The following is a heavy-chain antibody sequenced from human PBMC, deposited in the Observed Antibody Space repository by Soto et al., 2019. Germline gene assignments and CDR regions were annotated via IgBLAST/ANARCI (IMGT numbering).Heavy chain of an antibody. J-gene: IGHJ6*02. V-gene: IGHV4-39*01. Sequence: PSETLSLTCTVSGGSISSSSYYWGWIRQPPGKGLEWIGSIYYSGSTYYNPSLKSRVTISVDTSKTQFTLKLSSVTAADTAAYYCARLWTYDCWSGYPYYYCGMDVWGQGTPVTVSS. CDR1: GGSISSSSYY. D-gene: IGHD3-3*01. CDR3: ARLWTYDCWSGYPYYYCGMDV. CDR2: IYYSGST.